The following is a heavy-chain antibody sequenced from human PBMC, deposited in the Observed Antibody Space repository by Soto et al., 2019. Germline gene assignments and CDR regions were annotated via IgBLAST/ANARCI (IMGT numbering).Heavy chain of an antibody. D-gene: IGHD6-19*01. CDR2: IYYSGST. CDR1: GGSISSYY. V-gene: IGHV4-59*01. CDR3: ARSNGAVARFDY. J-gene: IGHJ4*02. Sequence: SETLSLTCTVSGGSISSYYWSWIRQPPGKGLEWIGYIYYSGSTNYNPSLKSRVTISVDTSKNQFSLKLSSVTAADTAVYYCARSNGAVARFDYWGQGTLVTVYS.